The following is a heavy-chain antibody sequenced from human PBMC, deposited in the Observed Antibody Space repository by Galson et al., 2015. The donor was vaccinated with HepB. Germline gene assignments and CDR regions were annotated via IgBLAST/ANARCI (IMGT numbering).Heavy chain of an antibody. CDR3: VRDFYDSGSYYSDY. J-gene: IGHJ4*02. D-gene: IGHD3-10*01. Sequence: SLRLSCAASGFTLSNYWVGWVRQAPGEGLEWVANINQDGNDRYYAGSVKGRFTISRDNAKNSLYLQMNSLRDEDTAVYFCVRDFYDSGSYYSDYWGQGTLVTASS. CDR2: INQDGNDR. CDR1: GFTLSNYW. V-gene: IGHV3-7*03.